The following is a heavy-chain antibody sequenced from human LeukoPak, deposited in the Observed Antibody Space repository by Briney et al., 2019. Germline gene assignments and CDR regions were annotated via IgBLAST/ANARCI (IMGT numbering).Heavy chain of an antibody. J-gene: IGHJ4*02. CDR1: GFTFSSYG. V-gene: IGHV3-23*01. Sequence: PGGSLRLSCAASGFTFSSYGMNWVRQAPGKGLDWVSSISGSGGSTCYADSVKGRFTISRDNSKNTLYLQMNSLRAEDTAVYYCAKSVYTYGIFDYWGQGALVTVSS. D-gene: IGHD5-18*01. CDR3: AKSVYTYGIFDY. CDR2: ISGSGGST.